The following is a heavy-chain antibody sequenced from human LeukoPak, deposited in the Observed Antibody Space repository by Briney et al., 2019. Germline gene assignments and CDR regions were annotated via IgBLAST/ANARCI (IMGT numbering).Heavy chain of an antibody. V-gene: IGHV3-49*04. J-gene: IGHJ4*02. Sequence: PGGSLRLSCAASGFTFRDYVMSWVRQAPGKGLEWVGFIRSKGHGGTTEYAASVKGRFTISRDDSKSIAFLQMNTLKTEDTAVYYCTTSLGYCSSTSCFDFDSWGQGTLVSVSS. CDR1: GFTFRDYV. CDR3: TTSLGYCSSTSCFDFDS. D-gene: IGHD2-2*01. CDR2: IRSKGHGGTT.